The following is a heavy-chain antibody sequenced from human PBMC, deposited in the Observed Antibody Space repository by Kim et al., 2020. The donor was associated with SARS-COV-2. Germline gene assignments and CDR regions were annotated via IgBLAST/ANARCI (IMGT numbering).Heavy chain of an antibody. CDR3: ARVHDPYRSAYNWFDP. Sequence: SETLSLTCTVSGGSISSYYWSWIRQPPGKGLEWIGYIYYSGSTNYNPSLKSRVTISVDTSKNQFSLKLSSVTAADTAVYYRARVHDPYRSAYNWFDPWGQGTLVTVSS. D-gene: IGHD6-19*01. J-gene: IGHJ5*02. CDR2: IYYSGST. V-gene: IGHV4-59*01. CDR1: GGSISSYY.